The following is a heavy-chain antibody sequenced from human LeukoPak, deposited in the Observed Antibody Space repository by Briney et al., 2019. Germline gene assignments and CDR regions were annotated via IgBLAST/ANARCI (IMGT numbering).Heavy chain of an antibody. D-gene: IGHD6-19*01. CDR2: MNPNSGNT. V-gene: IGHV1-8*02. CDR1: GYTFTSYD. J-gene: IGHJ4*02. CDR3: ARNRKWKWLEY. Sequence: ASVKVSCKASGYTFTSYDINWVRQATGQGLEWMGWMNPNSGNTGYAQKFQGRVTMTRDTSISTAYMELSRLRSDDTAVYYCARNRKWKWLEYWGQGTLVTVSS.